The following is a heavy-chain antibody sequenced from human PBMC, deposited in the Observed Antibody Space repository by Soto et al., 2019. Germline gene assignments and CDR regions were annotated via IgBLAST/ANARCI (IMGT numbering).Heavy chain of an antibody. V-gene: IGHV5-10-1*01. Sequence: ESLKISCKGSGYAFTDYWISWVRQMPGKGLEWMGRIDPSDSYTSNSPSFQGHVTISADKSINTAYMQWSSLKPSDTAMYYCVGERVGSNYYLGHWGQGTLVTVCS. D-gene: IGHD1-1*01. CDR3: VGERVGSNYYLGH. J-gene: IGHJ4*02. CDR2: IDPSDSYT. CDR1: GYAFTDYW.